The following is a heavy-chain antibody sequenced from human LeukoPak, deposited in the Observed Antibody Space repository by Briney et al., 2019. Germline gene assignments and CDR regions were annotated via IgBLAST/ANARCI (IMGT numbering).Heavy chain of an antibody. J-gene: IGHJ6*03. CDR1: GDSFSSVTDY. CDR3: ARKSWGRAAAGTDYYYYYMDV. V-gene: IGHV4-39*07. Sequence: PSETLSLTCTVSGDSFSSVTDYWAWIRQPPGKGLEWIASGDYSGGTYYNPSLESRVAISADMSKNQFSLKLSFVTAADTAVYYCARKSWGRAAAGTDYYYYYMDVWGKGTTVTVSS. CDR2: GDYSGGT. D-gene: IGHD6-13*01.